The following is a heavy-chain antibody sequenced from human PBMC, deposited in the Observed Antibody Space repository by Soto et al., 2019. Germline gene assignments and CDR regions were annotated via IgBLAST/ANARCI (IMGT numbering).Heavy chain of an antibody. CDR2: ISYDGSNK. CDR1: GFTFSSYG. V-gene: IGHV3-30*18. J-gene: IGHJ3*02. Sequence: QVQLVESGGGVVQPGRSLRLSCAASGFTFSSYGMHWVRQAPGKGLEWVAVISYDGSNKYYADSVKGRFTISRDNSKNTLYLQMNSLRAEDTAVYYCAKDMTTVVDAFDIWGQGTMVTVSS. D-gene: IGHD4-17*01. CDR3: AKDMTTVVDAFDI.